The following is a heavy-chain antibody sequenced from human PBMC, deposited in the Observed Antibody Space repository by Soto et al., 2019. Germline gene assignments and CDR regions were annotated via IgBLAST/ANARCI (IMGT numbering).Heavy chain of an antibody. J-gene: IGHJ4*02. CDR2: ISAYNGNT. CDR3: ERDHLSALVLRLWELSALDY. CDR1: GYTFTSYG. D-gene: IGHD3-16*02. V-gene: IGHV1-18*01. Sequence: ASVKVSCKASGYTFTSYGISWVRQAPGQGLEWMGWISAYNGNTNYAQKLQGRVTMTTDTSTSTAYMELRSLISDDTAVYYCERDHLSALVLRLWELSALDYWGQGTLVTVSS.